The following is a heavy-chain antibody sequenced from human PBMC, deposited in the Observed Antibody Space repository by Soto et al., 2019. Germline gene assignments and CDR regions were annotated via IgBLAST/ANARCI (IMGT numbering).Heavy chain of an antibody. J-gene: IGHJ6*02. CDR2: IYSGGST. V-gene: IGHV3-53*01. D-gene: IGHD4-17*01. CDR1: GFTVSSNY. CDR3: VRDRGDYGDYGYYYYGMDV. Sequence: EVQLVESGGGLIQPGGSLRLSCAASGFTVSSNYMSWVRQAPGKGLEWVSVIYSGGSTYYADSVKGRFTISRDNSKNTLYLQMNSLRAEDTAVYYCVRDRGDYGDYGYYYYGMDVWGQGTTVTVSS.